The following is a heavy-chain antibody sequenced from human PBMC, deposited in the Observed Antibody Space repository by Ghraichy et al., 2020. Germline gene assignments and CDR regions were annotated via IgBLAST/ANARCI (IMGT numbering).Heavy chain of an antibody. V-gene: IGHV5-51*01. CDR3: ARGHGYCSGGSCSYPGFDP. Sequence: GESLNISCKGSGYSFTSYWIGWVRQMPGKGLEWMGIIYPGDSDTRYSPSFQGQVTISADKSISTAYLQWSSLKASDTAMYYCARGHGYCSGGSCSYPGFDPWGQGTLVTVSS. CDR1: GYSFTSYW. J-gene: IGHJ5*02. D-gene: IGHD2-15*01. CDR2: IYPGDSDT.